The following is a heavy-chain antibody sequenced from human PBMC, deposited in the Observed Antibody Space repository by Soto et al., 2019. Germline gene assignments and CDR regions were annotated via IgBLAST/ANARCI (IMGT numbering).Heavy chain of an antibody. CDR1: GFTFSSYW. CDR2: LKQDGSEK. V-gene: IGHV3-7*01. D-gene: IGHD6-19*01. Sequence: EVQLVESGGGLVQPGGSLRLSCAASGFTFSSYWMSWVRQAPGKGLEWVANLKQDGSEKYYVDSVKGRFTISRDNAKNSLYLQMNSLRDEDTAVYYCARDQTDISGWYSDPWFDPWGQGTLVTVSS. J-gene: IGHJ5*02. CDR3: ARDQTDISGWYSDPWFDP.